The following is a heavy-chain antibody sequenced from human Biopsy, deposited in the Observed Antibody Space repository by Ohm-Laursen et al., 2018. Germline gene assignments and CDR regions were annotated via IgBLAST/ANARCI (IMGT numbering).Heavy chain of an antibody. D-gene: IGHD3-22*01. CDR3: VRGVDYYDPYHYYALDV. V-gene: IGHV4-34*01. J-gene: IGHJ6*02. CDR1: GESFNGCY. CDR2: INHRGKT. Sequence: PGTLSLTCAVYGESFNGCYWSWIRKTPGKGLEWIGEINHRGKTNYNPSLKSRVTISVDTSKNQFSLKVRSVTAADTALYYCVRGVDYYDPYHYYALDVWGQGTTVTVSS.